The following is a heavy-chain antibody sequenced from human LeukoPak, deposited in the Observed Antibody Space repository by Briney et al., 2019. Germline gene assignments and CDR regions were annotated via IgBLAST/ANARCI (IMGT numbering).Heavy chain of an antibody. Sequence: GASVKVSCKASGYTFTSYDTNWVRQATGQGLEWMGWMNPNSGNTGYAQKFQGRVTMTRDTSISTAYMEESSLRSEDTAVYYCARGREDLSWSFDYWGQGTLVTVSS. D-gene: IGHD3-16*02. V-gene: IGHV1-8*01. CDR3: ARGREDLSWSFDY. CDR2: MNPNSGNT. CDR1: GYTFTSYD. J-gene: IGHJ4*02.